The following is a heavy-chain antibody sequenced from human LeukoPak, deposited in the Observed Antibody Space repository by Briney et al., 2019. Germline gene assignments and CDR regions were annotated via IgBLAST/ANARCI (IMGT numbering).Heavy chain of an antibody. CDR3: ARGVVVASYYYYGMDV. J-gene: IGHJ6*02. V-gene: IGHV4-34*01. Sequence: KPSETLSLTCPVYGGSFSGYYWSWIRQPPGKGLEWIGEINHSGSTNYNPSLKSRVTISVDTSKNQFSLKLSSVTAADTAVYYCARGVVVASYYYYGMDVWGQGTTVTVSS. D-gene: IGHD2-15*01. CDR2: INHSGST. CDR1: GGSFSGYY.